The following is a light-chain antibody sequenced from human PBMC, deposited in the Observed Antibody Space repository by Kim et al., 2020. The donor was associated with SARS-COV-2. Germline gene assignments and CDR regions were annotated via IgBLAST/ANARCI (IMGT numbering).Light chain of an antibody. V-gene: IGLV3-1*01. CDR2: QDT. CDR3: QTWDSITVV. CDR1: KLGEKY. J-gene: IGLJ2*01. Sequence: SLSPGKPASITCSGDKLGEKYACWYQQKPGQSTVLVIYQDTKRPSGIPERFSGSNSGNTATLTISGTQAMDEADYYCQTWDSITVVFGGGTQLTVL.